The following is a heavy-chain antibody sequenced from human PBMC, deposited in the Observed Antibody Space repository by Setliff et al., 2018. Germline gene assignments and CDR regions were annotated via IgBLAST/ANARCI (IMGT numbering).Heavy chain of an antibody. J-gene: IGHJ6*03. D-gene: IGHD3-10*01. CDR3: ARDATRIRVIRGDRFRHFHMDV. V-gene: IGHV3-21*01. Sequence: ETLSLTCTVSGASLRSGSNYWGWFRQAPGKRLEWVSSLDGDSGHIYYADSLRGRFNISRDNANKSLSLQMLSLRGKDSAVYYCARDATRIRVIRGDRFRHFHMDVWGRGTTVTVSS. CDR2: LDGDSGHI. CDR1: GASLRSGS.